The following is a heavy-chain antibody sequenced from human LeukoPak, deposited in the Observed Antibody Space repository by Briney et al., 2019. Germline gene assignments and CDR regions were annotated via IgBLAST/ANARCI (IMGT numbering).Heavy chain of an antibody. Sequence: PSQTLSLTCTVSGGSISSDGYYWGWIRQHPGKGLEWIGHIYYSGSTYYNPSLKSRVTISVDTSKNQFSPKLTSVTAADTAVYYCARSRSGYYGDVDYWGQGTLVTVSS. CDR1: GGSISSDGYY. V-gene: IGHV4-31*03. CDR2: IYYSGST. J-gene: IGHJ4*02. CDR3: ARSRSGYYGDVDY. D-gene: IGHD3-3*01.